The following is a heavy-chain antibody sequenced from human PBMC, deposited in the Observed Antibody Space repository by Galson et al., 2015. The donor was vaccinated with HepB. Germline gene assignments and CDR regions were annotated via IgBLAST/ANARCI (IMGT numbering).Heavy chain of an antibody. J-gene: IGHJ3*02. CDR2: IIPILGIA. D-gene: IGHD3-22*01. CDR1: GGTFSSYA. CDR3: ARVDYYDSSGYYNQGYDASDI. V-gene: IGHV1-69*04. Sequence: SVKVSCKASGGTFSSYAISWVRQAPGQGLEWMGRIIPILGIANYAQKFQGRVTITADKSTSTAYMELSSLRSEDTAVYYCARVDYYDSSGYYNQGYDASDIWGQGTMVTVSS.